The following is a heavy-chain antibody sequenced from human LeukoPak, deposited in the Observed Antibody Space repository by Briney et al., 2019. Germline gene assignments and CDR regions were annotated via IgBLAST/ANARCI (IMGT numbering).Heavy chain of an antibody. J-gene: IGHJ5*02. V-gene: IGHV4-34*01. CDR3: ARGPLPYCSSTSCYSDNWFDP. CDR2: INHGGST. D-gene: IGHD2-2*01. CDR1: GGSFSGYY. Sequence: SETLSLTCAVYGGSFSGYYWSWIRQPPGEGLEWIGEINHGGSTNYNPSLKSRVTISVDTSKNQFSLKLSSVTAADTAVYYCARGPLPYCSSTSCYSDNWFDPWGQGTLVTVSS.